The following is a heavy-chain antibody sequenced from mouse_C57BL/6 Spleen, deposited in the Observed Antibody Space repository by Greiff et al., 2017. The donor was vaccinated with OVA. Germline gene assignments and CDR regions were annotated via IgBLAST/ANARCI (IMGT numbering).Heavy chain of an antibody. CDR1: GYTFTGYW. D-gene: IGHD1-1*01. Sequence: VKLQESGAELMKPGASVKLSCKATGYTFTGYWIEWVKQRPGHGLEWIGEILPGSGSNNYNEKFKGKATFTADTSSNPAYMQLSSLPPVDSAISYGAGPYSTVPYYFDYWGQGTTLTVSS. CDR3: AGPYSTVPYYFDY. V-gene: IGHV1-9*01. J-gene: IGHJ2*01. CDR2: ILPGSGSN.